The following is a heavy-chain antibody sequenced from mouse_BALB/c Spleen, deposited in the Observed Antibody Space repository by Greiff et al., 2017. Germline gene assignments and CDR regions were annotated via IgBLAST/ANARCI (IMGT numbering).Heavy chain of an antibody. D-gene: IGHD1-3*01. V-gene: IGHV1-69*02. CDR1: GYTFTSYW. CDR2: IYPSDSYT. J-gene: IGHJ4*01. CDR3: TRYIHYAMDY. Sequence: QFQLQQPGAELVRPGASVKLSCKASGYTFTSYWINWVKQRPGQGLEWIGNIYPSDSYTNYNQKFKDKATLTVDKSSSTAYMQLGSPTSEDSAVYYCTRYIHYAMDYWGQGTSVTVSS.